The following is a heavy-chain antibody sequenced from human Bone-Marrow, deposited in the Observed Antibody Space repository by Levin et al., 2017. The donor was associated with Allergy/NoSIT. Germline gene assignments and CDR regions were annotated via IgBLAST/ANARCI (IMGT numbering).Heavy chain of an antibody. V-gene: IGHV4-30-4*01. Sequence: SETLSLTCTVSGGSISSSDYYWSWIRQPPGKGLEWIGYIHYSGSTFYNPSLQSRVSISLDTSKSQFSLSLTSVTAADTATYYCARDKSARYYEAYYFDDWGPGTLVTVSS. D-gene: IGHD1-26*01. CDR1: GGSISSSDYY. J-gene: IGHJ4*02. CDR2: IHYSGST. CDR3: ARDKSARYYEAYYFDD.